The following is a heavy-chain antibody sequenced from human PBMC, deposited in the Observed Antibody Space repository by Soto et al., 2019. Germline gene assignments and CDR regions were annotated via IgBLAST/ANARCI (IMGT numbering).Heavy chain of an antibody. Sequence: GASVKVSCKASGYTFTSYYMHWVRQAPGQGLEWMGIINPSGGSTSYAQKFQGRVTMTRDTSTSTVYMELSSLRSEDTAVYYCARDSGIAVADNYFDYWGQGTLVTVSS. J-gene: IGHJ4*02. CDR1: GYTFTSYY. D-gene: IGHD6-19*01. CDR2: INPSGGST. V-gene: IGHV1-46*03. CDR3: ARDSGIAVADNYFDY.